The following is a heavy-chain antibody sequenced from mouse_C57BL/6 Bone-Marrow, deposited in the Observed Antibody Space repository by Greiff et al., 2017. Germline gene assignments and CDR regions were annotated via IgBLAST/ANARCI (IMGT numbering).Heavy chain of an antibody. D-gene: IGHD1-1*01. CDR3: TRLEFDGSSGDWYFDI. V-gene: IGHV1-85*01. J-gene: IGHJ1*03. Sequence: QVQLQQSGPELVKPGASVKLSCKASGYTFTSYDINWVKQRPGQGLEWIGWIYPRDGSTKYNETLKGKATLTVDKASSTVYMELHSLTSEDSAVYFCTRLEFDGSSGDWYFDIWGTGTTVTVSS. CDR1: GYTFTSYD. CDR2: IYPRDGST.